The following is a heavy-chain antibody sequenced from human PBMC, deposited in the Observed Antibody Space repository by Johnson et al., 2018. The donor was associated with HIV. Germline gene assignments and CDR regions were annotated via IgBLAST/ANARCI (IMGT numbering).Heavy chain of an antibody. CDR1: GFTFSSYA. CDR2: ISYDESNK. CDR3: ARAAYVHYDILTGPPLEDAFDI. Sequence: QVQLVESGGGVVQPGRSLRLSCAASGFTFSSYAMHWVRQAPGKGLEWVAVISYDESNKDYADSVKGRFTISRDNSKNTLYLQMNSLRAEDTAVYYCARAAYVHYDILTGPPLEDAFDIWGQGTMVTVSS. J-gene: IGHJ3*02. D-gene: IGHD3-9*01. V-gene: IGHV3-30-3*01.